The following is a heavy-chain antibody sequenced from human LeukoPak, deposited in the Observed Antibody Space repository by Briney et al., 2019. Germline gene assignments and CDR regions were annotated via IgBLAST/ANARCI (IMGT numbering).Heavy chain of an antibody. D-gene: IGHD3-10*01. CDR1: GGSFSGYY. Sequence: SETLSLTCAVYGGSFSGYYWSWIRQPPGKGLEWIGEINHSGSTNYNPSLKSRVTISVDTSKNQFSLKLSSVTAADTAVYYCARRPITMVRGVINKYWYFDLWGRGTLVTVSS. CDR2: INHSGST. V-gene: IGHV4-34*01. J-gene: IGHJ2*01. CDR3: ARRPITMVRGVINKYWYFDL.